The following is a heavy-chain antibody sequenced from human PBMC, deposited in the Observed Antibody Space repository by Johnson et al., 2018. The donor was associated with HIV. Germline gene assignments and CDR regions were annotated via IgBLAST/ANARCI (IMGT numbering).Heavy chain of an antibody. V-gene: IGHV3-20*04. D-gene: IGHD1-20*01. CDR3: ARDLGITGTDAFDI. CDR1: GFTFDDYA. Sequence: VQVVESGGGLVEPGGSLRLSCAASGFTFDDYAMHWVRQAPGKGLEWVSGINWNGGSTGYADSVKGRFTISRDNAKNSLYLQMNSLRAEDTALYYCARDLGITGTDAFDIWGQGTMVTVSS. J-gene: IGHJ3*02. CDR2: INWNGGST.